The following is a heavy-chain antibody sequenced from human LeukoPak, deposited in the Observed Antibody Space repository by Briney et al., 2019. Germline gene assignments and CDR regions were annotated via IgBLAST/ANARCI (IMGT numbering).Heavy chain of an antibody. CDR2: ISSSSSYI. CDR3: ARAVIHRSITIFGVAPYFDY. Sequence: PGGSLRLSCAASGFTFSDYSMNWVRQAPGKGLEWVSSISSSSSYIYYADSVKGRFTISRDNAKNSLYLQMNSLRAEDTAVYYCARAVIHRSITIFGVAPYFDYWGQGTLVTVSS. D-gene: IGHD3-3*01. V-gene: IGHV3-21*01. CDR1: GFTFSDYS. J-gene: IGHJ4*02.